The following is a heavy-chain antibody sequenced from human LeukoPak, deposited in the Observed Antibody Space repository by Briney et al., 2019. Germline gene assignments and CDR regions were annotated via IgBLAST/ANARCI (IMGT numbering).Heavy chain of an antibody. Sequence: GGSLRLSCAASGFTFDDYPMHWVRQAPGKGLEWVSLISWDGGSIYYADSVKGRFTISRDNSKNSLYLQMSSLKTEDTALYYCAKGPGISHWGQGTLVTVSS. CDR3: AKGPGISH. CDR2: ISWDGGSI. J-gene: IGHJ4*02. CDR1: GFTFDDYP. V-gene: IGHV3-43*01. D-gene: IGHD6-13*01.